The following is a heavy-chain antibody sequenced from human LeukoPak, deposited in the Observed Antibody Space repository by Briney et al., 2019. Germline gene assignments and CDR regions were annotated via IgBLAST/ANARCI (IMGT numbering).Heavy chain of an antibody. CDR1: GFTFSSYA. J-gene: IGHJ4*02. D-gene: IGHD1-1*01. CDR3: ASPNDGYFDY. CDR2: ISYDGSNK. Sequence: GGSLRLSCAASGFTFSSYAMHWVRQAPGKGLEWVAVISYDGSNKYYADSVKGRFTISRDNSRNTLYLQMNSLRAEDTAVHYCASPNDGYFDYWGQGTLVTVSS. V-gene: IGHV3-30-3*01.